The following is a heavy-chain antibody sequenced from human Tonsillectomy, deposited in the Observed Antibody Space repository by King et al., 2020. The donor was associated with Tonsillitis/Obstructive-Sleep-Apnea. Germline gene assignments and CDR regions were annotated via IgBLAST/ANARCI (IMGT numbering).Heavy chain of an antibody. J-gene: IGHJ4*02. Sequence: VQLVESGGGLVQPGGSLRLSCAASGFNVSSKYMSWVRQAPGKGLEWVSVIYCGGSTYYADSVKGRFTISRDNSKNTLYLQMNSLRAEDTAVYYCAREGSADILTGYNNWGQGTLVTVSS. CDR1: GFNVSSKY. V-gene: IGHV3-66*01. CDR2: IYCGGST. CDR3: AREGSADILTGYNN. D-gene: IGHD3-9*01.